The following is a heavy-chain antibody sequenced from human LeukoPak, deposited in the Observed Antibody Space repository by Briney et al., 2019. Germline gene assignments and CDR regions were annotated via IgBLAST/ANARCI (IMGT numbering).Heavy chain of an antibody. D-gene: IGHD3-10*01. CDR1: GFTVSSHY. J-gene: IGHJ4*02. V-gene: IGHV3-53*01. Sequence: GGSLRLSCAASGFTVSSHYMSWVRQAPGKGLEWVSVIYSDGSTYYADSVKGRFTISRDNAKNSLSLHMNSLRVEDTAVYYCARGPTYGSRSDYFDYWGQGTLVTVSS. CDR3: ARGPTYGSRSDYFDY. CDR2: IYSDGST.